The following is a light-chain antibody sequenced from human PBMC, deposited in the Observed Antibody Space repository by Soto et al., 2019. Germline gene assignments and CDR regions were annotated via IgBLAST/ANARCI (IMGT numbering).Light chain of an antibody. CDR3: QQCGGSPLFS. Sequence: EIVLTQSSGTLSLSPGERATLSCTASQSVTSSCLAWYQRKPGQAPRLLIHTTSTRATDIPDRFSGSGSGTDFTLTISRLEPEDFAVYYCQQCGGSPLFSFGPGTRVDI. CDR1: QSVTSSC. CDR2: TTS. V-gene: IGKV3-20*01. J-gene: IGKJ3*01.